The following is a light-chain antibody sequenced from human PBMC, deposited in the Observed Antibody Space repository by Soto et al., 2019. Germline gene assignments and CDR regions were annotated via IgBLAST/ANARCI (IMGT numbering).Light chain of an antibody. CDR3: QQYNQWPRT. Sequence: EILLTQSPATLSVSPGERATLSCRASQSVSNNLAWYQQKPGQAPRLLIQGASTRATGVPGRFTGSGSGTEFTLTISSLQSEDFAVYYCQQYNQWPRTFGGGTKVEIK. J-gene: IGKJ4*01. CDR2: GAS. CDR1: QSVSNN. V-gene: IGKV3-15*01.